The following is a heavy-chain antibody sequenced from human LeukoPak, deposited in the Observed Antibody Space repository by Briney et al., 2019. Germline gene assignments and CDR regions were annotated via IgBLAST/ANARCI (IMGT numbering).Heavy chain of an antibody. CDR1: GYTFTGYY. J-gene: IGHJ3*02. V-gene: IGHV1-2*06. Sequence: GASVKVCCKASGYTFTGYYMHWVRQAPGQGLEWMGRINPNSDGTNYAQKCQGRVTMTRDTSISTAYMELSRLRSDDTAVYYCARVTDYAMAFDIWGQGTMVTVSS. CDR3: ARVTDYAMAFDI. CDR2: INPNSDGT. D-gene: IGHD4-17*01.